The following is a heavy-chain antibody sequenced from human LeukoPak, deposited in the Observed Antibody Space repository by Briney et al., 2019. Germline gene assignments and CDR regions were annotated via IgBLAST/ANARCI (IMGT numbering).Heavy chain of an antibody. CDR3: AKDQGY. CDR2: ISGSGGTT. Sequence: GGSLRLSCAASGFTFNTNAMTWVRQAPGKGLEWVSAISGSGGTTYYADSVKGRFTISRDNSKNTVFLQMDSLRADDTAVNYCAKDQGYWGQGTLVTVSS. J-gene: IGHJ4*02. CDR1: GFTFNTNA. V-gene: IGHV3-23*01.